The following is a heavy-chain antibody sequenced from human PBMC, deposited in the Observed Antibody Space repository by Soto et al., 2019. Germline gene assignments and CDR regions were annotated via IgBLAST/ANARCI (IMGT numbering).Heavy chain of an antibody. J-gene: IGHJ1*01. Sequence: QVQLVESGGGVVQPGRSLRLSCAASGFTFSSYAMHWVRQAPGKGLEWVAVISYDGSNKYYADSVKGRFTISRDNSKNTLYLQMNSLRAEDTAVYYCARPSITMVRGACFQHWGQGTLVTVSS. V-gene: IGHV3-30-3*01. CDR1: GFTFSSYA. CDR3: ARPSITMVRGACFQH. CDR2: ISYDGSNK. D-gene: IGHD3-10*01.